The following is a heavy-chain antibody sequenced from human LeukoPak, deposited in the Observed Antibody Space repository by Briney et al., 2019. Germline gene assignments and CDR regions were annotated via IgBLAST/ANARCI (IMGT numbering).Heavy chain of an antibody. V-gene: IGHV1-2*02. CDR2: INPNTGGA. J-gene: IGHJ4*02. D-gene: IGHD1-7*01. CDR1: GYVFTTYH. Sequence: GASVKVSCKASGYVFTTYHIHWVRQAPGQGLELVGWINPNTGGANHVQKFQGRVTMTRDTSIATAYMELSGLRSDDTALYFCATFTGTIAYWGQGTLVTVSS. CDR3: ATFTGTIAY.